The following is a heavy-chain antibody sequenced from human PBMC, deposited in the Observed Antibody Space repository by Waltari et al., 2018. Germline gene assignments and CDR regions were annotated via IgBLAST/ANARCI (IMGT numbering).Heavy chain of an antibody. Sequence: QLQLQESGPGLVKPSETLSLTCTVSGGSISSSSYYWGWIRQPPGKGLEWIGSIYYSGSTYYNPSLKSRVTISVDTSKNQFSLKLSSVTAADTAVYYCARPVSSTSKVGIDWFDPWGQGTLVTVSS. D-gene: IGHD2-2*01. J-gene: IGHJ5*02. CDR3: ARPVSSTSKVGIDWFDP. CDR2: IYYSGST. CDR1: GGSISSSSYY. V-gene: IGHV4-39*01.